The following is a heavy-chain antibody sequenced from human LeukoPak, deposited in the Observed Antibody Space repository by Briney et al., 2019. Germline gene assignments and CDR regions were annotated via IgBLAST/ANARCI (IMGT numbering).Heavy chain of an antibody. J-gene: IGHJ4*02. CDR2: IYYSGSS. CDR1: GGSISSYY. Sequence: SETLSLTCTVSGGSISSYYWSWIRQPPGKGLEWIGYIYYSGSSTYNPSLKSRVTISLDTSKGQFSLKLNSLTAADTAVYYCARFDDFGDRFDYWGQGTLVTVSS. CDR3: ARFDDFGDRFDY. V-gene: IGHV4-59*01. D-gene: IGHD4-17*01.